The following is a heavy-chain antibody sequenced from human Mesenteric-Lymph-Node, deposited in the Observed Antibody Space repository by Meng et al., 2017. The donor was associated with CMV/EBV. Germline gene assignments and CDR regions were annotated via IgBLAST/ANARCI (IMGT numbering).Heavy chain of an antibody. Sequence: GESLKISCAASGFTFSSYNMNWVRQAPGKGLEWVAVISYDGSNKYYADSVKGRFTISRDNSKNTLYLQMNSLRAEDTAVYYCARDGRGAAAGTPTRYYYYYYGMDVWGQGTTVTVSS. V-gene: IGHV3-30-3*01. CDR1: GFTFSSYN. D-gene: IGHD6-13*01. J-gene: IGHJ6*02. CDR2: ISYDGSNK. CDR3: ARDGRGAAAGTPTRYYYYYYGMDV.